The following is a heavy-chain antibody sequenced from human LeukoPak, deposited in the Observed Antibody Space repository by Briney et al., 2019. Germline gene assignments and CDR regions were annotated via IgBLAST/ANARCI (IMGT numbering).Heavy chain of an antibody. D-gene: IGHD3-9*01. CDR1: GFTFCSYS. CDR2: ISSSSSYI. J-gene: IGHJ4*02. V-gene: IGHV3-21*01. Sequence: PGGSLRLSCAASGFTFCSYSMNWVRQAPGKGLEWVSSISSSSSYIYYADSVKGRFTISRDNAKNSLYLQMNSLRAEDTAVYYCARDRALYYDILTGEFDYWGQGTLVTVSS. CDR3: ARDRALYYDILTGEFDY.